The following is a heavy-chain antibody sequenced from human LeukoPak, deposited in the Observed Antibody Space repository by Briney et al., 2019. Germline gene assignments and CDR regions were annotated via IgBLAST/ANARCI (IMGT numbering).Heavy chain of an antibody. CDR1: DGSISSGRYY. J-gene: IGHJ4*02. CDR3: ATERGGYARAFDY. Sequence: SETLSLTCTVSDGSISSGRYYWSWIRQPAGKGLEWIGRIYISGSTNYNPSLKSRVTISIDTSKNQFSLKLTSVTAADTAVYYCATERGGYARAFDYWGQGTLVTVSS. CDR2: IYISGST. D-gene: IGHD5-12*01. V-gene: IGHV4-61*02.